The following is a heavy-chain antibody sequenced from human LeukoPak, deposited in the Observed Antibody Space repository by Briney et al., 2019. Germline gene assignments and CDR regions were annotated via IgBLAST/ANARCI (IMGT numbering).Heavy chain of an antibody. Sequence: GGYLRLSCAASGFTFSNAWMSWVRQAPGKGLEWVGRIKSKTDGGTTDYAAPVKGRFTTSRDDSKNTLYLQMNSLKTEDTAVYYCTTDPVYSGSYCYWGQGTLVTVSS. CDR3: TTDPVYSGSYCY. CDR2: IKSKTDGGTT. V-gene: IGHV3-15*01. D-gene: IGHD1-26*01. CDR1: GFTFSNAW. J-gene: IGHJ4*02.